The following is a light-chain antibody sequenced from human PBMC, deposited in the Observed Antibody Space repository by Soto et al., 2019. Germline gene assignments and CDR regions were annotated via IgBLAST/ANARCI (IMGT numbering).Light chain of an antibody. Sequence: EIVMSQCPATLSVSPGERATLSCRASQSVSSNLAWYQQKPGQAPRLLIYGASTRATGIPARFSGSRSGTEFTLTISSLQSEDFAVYYCQQYNNWPYTFGQGTKLEIK. J-gene: IGKJ2*01. V-gene: IGKV3-15*01. CDR1: QSVSSN. CDR3: QQYNNWPYT. CDR2: GAS.